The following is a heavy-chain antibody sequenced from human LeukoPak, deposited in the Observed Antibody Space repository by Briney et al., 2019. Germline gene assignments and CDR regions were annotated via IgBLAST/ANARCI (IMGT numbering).Heavy chain of an antibody. V-gene: IGHV3-30*03. Sequence: GGSLRLSCAASRFTFNTYGMQWVRRAPGKGLEWVATISSDGRNQHYADSVQGRFTISRDNSKNTLYLQMDNLRTEDTAVYYCSTDGTPKFEYWGQGTLVTVFS. CDR1: RFTFNTYG. J-gene: IGHJ4*02. D-gene: IGHD1-26*01. CDR2: ISSDGRNQ. CDR3: STDGTPKFEY.